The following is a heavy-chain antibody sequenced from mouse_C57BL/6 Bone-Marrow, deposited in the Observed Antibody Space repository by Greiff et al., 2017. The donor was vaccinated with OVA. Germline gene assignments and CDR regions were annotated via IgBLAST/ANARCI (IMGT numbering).Heavy chain of an antibody. D-gene: IGHD2-1*01. Sequence: QVQLQQPGTELVKPGASVKLSCKASGYTFTSYWMHWVKQRPGQGLEWIGNINPSNGGTNYNEKFKSKATLTVDKSSSTAYMQLSSLTSEDSAVYYGARGNGNYDYAMDYWGQGTSVTVSS. CDR2: INPSNGGT. J-gene: IGHJ4*01. V-gene: IGHV1-53*01. CDR3: ARGNGNYDYAMDY. CDR1: GYTFTSYW.